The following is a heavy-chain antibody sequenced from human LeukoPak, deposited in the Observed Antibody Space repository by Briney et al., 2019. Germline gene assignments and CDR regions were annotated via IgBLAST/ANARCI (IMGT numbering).Heavy chain of an antibody. CDR3: ARASEEEGYTYAPYYYLMDV. V-gene: IGHV3-30-3*01. CDR1: GFTFSSYA. J-gene: IGHJ6*02. D-gene: IGHD5-18*01. Sequence: AGGSLRLSCAASGFTFSSYAMHWVRQAPGKGLEWVAVISYDGSNKYYADSVKGRFTISRDNSRNTLYLQMNSLRADDSAVYYCARASEEEGYTYAPYYYLMDVWGQGTTVTVSS. CDR2: ISYDGSNK.